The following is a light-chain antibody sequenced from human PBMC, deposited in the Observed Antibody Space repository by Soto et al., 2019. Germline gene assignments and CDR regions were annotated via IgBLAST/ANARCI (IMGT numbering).Light chain of an antibody. J-gene: IGKJ1*01. CDR2: DAS. CDR3: QRRSDWPCT. CDR1: QSVSSY. V-gene: IGKV3-11*01. Sequence: EIVLSQSLATLSLSQGDRATLSCRASQSVSSYLDWYQQKPGQAPRLLIYDASNRATGIPARFSGSGSGTDFTLTISSLVPEDVAVYFWQRRSDWPCTFGQGTNVAI.